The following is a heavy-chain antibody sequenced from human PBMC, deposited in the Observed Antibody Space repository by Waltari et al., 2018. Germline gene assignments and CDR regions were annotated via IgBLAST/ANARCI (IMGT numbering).Heavy chain of an antibody. CDR2: INHSGST. CDR1: GGSFSGYY. CDR3: ARREGSITIFGVVGRRRFWFDP. J-gene: IGHJ5*02. D-gene: IGHD3-3*01. Sequence: QVQLQQWGAGLLKPSETLSLTCAVYGGSFSGYYWSWIRQPPGKGLEWIGEINHSGSTNYNPSLKSRVTLSVDTSKNQFSLKLSSVTAADTAVYYCARREGSITIFGVVGRRRFWFDPWGQGTLVTVSS. V-gene: IGHV4-34*01.